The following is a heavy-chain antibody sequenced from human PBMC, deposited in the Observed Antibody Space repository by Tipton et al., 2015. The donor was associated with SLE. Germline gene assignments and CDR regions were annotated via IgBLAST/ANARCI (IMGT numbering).Heavy chain of an antibody. Sequence: TLSLTCAVYGGSFSGYYWSWIRQPPGKGLEWIGEINHSGSTNYNPSLRSRFTISQDTSKNEFSLNLRSVTAADTSIYYCARQWSSRYYADIWGQGILVTVSS. CDR1: GGSFSGYY. CDR2: INHSGST. D-gene: IGHD3-16*01. CDR3: ARQWSSRYYADI. V-gene: IGHV4-34*01. J-gene: IGHJ4*02.